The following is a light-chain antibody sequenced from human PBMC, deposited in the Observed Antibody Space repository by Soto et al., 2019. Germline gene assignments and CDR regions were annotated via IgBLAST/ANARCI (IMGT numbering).Light chain of an antibody. CDR1: ISDVGSYNL. CDR2: EGS. V-gene: IGLV2-23*01. Sequence: QSVLTQPASLSGGPGQSITISCTGTISDVGSYNLVSWYQQHPGKAPKLMIYEGSKRPSGVSSRFSGSKSGNTTSLTISGLQAEDEADYYCCSYAGSSTNYVFGTGTKVTVL. CDR3: CSYAGSSTNYV. J-gene: IGLJ1*01.